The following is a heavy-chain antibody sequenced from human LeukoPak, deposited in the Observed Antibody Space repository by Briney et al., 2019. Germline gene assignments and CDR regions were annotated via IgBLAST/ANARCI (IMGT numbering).Heavy chain of an antibody. Sequence: PGGSLRLSCAASGFTFSSYAMSWVRQAPGKGLEWVSAISGSGGSTYYADSVKGRFTISRDNSKNTLYLQMNSLRAEYTAVYYCAKRVGWLVLGDFDYWGQGTLVTVSS. CDR3: AKRVGWLVLGDFDY. V-gene: IGHV3-23*01. D-gene: IGHD6-19*01. CDR2: ISGSGGST. J-gene: IGHJ4*02. CDR1: GFTFSSYA.